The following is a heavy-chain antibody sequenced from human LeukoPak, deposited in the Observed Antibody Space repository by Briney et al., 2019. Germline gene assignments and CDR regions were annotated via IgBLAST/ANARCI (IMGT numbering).Heavy chain of an antibody. CDR3: ARSSDGDYYYYFDY. V-gene: IGHV3-53*01. D-gene: IGHD4-17*01. CDR1: GFTFSSYA. J-gene: IGHJ4*02. CDR2: LYSGGSA. Sequence: PGGSLRLSCAASGFTFSSYAMSWVRQAPGKGLEWVSVLYSGGSAYYADSVRGRFTISRDNSKNTLYLQMSSLRAEDTAVYYCARSSDGDYYYYFDYWGQGTLVTVSS.